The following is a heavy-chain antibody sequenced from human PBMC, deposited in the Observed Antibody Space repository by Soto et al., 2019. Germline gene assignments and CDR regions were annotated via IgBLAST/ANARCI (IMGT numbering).Heavy chain of an antibody. CDR3: ASDESQYFNDYGDQLGDY. CDR2: ISAYNGNT. Sequence: QVPLVQSGAEVKKPGASVKVSCKASGYTFTSYGISWVRQAPGQGLEWMGWISAYNGNTNYAQKLQGRVTMTTDTATSPAYMELGSLSSDDTAVYSCASDESQYFNDYGDQLGDYWGQGTLVTVSS. D-gene: IGHD4-17*01. J-gene: IGHJ4*02. CDR1: GYTFTSYG. V-gene: IGHV1-18*04.